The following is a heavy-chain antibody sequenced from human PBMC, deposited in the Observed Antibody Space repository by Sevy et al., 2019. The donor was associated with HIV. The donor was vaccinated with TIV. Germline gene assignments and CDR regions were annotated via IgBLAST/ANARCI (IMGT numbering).Heavy chain of an antibody. V-gene: IGHV3-53*01. CDR2: IYSGGST. Sequence: GGSLRLSCAASGFTVSSNYMSWVRQAPGKGLEWVSVIYSGGSTYYADSVKGRFPISRDNSKNKLYLQMNSLRAEDTAAYYCARGWDKYYYDSSGYRDAFDIWGQGTMVTVSS. J-gene: IGHJ3*02. CDR3: ARGWDKYYYDSSGYRDAFDI. D-gene: IGHD3-22*01. CDR1: GFTVSSNY.